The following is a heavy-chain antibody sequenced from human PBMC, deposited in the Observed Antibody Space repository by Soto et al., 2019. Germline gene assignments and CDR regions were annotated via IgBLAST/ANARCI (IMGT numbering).Heavy chain of an antibody. V-gene: IGHV4-34*02. Sequence: QVHVQHWGAGLLKPSETLSLTCAVSSESYSPFFWSWVRQPPGKGLEWIAEINQNGGTYYNPSLKSRLAISLDTSKNQFSLTLNSVTAAETAMYYCSVGQGGTNYWGQGTLVTVSS. D-gene: IGHD3-16*01. J-gene: IGHJ4*02. CDR3: SVGQGGTNY. CDR2: INQNGGT. CDR1: SESYSPFF.